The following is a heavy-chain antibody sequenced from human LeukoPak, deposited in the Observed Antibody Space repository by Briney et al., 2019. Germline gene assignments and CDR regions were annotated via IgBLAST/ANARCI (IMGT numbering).Heavy chain of an antibody. CDR2: IIPIFGIA. D-gene: IGHD6-19*01. CDR3: AKTYIAVAGKGDY. Sequence: GASVKVSCKASGGTFSSYAISWVRQAPGQGLEWMGRIIPIFGIANYAQKFQGRVTITADKSRSTAYMELSSLRSEDTAVYYCAKTYIAVAGKGDYWGQGTLVTVSS. CDR1: GGTFSSYA. V-gene: IGHV1-69*04. J-gene: IGHJ4*02.